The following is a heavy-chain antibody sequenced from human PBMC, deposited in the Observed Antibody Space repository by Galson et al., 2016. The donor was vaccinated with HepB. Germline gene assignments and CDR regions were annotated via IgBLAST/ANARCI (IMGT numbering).Heavy chain of an antibody. CDR3: VKDRGWGYTSNAFDI. J-gene: IGHJ3*02. D-gene: IGHD1-1*01. CDR2: ISDNGGST. V-gene: IGHV3-64D*06. Sequence: SLRLSCAASGFTFSSCAMHWVRQAPGKGLESVSAISDNGGSTYYADSVKGRFTISRDNSKNTLYLRMSSRRAEDTAVYYCVKDRGWGYTSNAFDIWGQGTMVTVSS. CDR1: GFTFSSCA.